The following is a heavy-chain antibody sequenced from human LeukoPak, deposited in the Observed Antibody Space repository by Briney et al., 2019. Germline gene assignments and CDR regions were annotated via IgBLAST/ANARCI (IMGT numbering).Heavy chain of an antibody. D-gene: IGHD5-18*01. CDR1: GFTVNSNY. V-gene: IGHV3-53*01. J-gene: IGHJ4*02. CDR3: ARDVNSYAHCGH. Sequence: GGSLRLSCAASGFTVNSNYMSWVRQAPGKGLERVSIIYKDGRTYYADSVKGRFTISRDNSRNMLYLQMNSLRAEDTAVYYCARDVNSYAHCGHWGQGSLVTVSS. CDR2: IYKDGRT.